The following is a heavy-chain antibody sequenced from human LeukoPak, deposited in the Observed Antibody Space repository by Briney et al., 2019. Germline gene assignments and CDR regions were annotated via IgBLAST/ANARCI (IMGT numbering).Heavy chain of an antibody. J-gene: IGHJ4*02. CDR1: GFTFSSYA. CDR3: ARGASGWPDY. V-gene: IGHV3-30*04. CDR2: ISYDGSNK. Sequence: GGSLRLSCAASGFTFSSYAMHWVHQAPGKGLEWVAVISYDGSNKYYADSVKGRFTISRDNSKNTQYLQMNSLRAEDTAVYYCARGASGWPDYWGQGTLVTVSS. D-gene: IGHD6-19*01.